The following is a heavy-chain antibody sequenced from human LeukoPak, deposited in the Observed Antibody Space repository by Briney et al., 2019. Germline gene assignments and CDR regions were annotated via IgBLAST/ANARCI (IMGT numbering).Heavy chain of an antibody. Sequence: GGSPRLSCAASGFTFSSYWMCWVRQAPGKGLEWVANIKQDGSEKYYVDSVKGRFTISRDNAKNSLYLQMNSLRAEDTAVYYCARGSRGYSPFDYWGQGTLVTVSS. J-gene: IGHJ4*02. V-gene: IGHV3-7*01. CDR1: GFTFSSYW. CDR2: IKQDGSEK. D-gene: IGHD5-18*01. CDR3: ARGSRGYSPFDY.